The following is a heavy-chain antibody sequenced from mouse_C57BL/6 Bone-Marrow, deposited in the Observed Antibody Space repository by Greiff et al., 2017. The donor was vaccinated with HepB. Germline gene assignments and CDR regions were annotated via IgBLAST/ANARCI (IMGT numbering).Heavy chain of an antibody. CDR2: IDPSDSYT. Sequence: QVQLQQPGAELVKPGASVKLSCKASGYTFTSYWMQWVKQRPGQGLEWIGEIDPSDSYTNYNQKFKGKATLTVDTSSSTAYMQLSSLTSDDSAVYYGAMNWDPFDYWGQGTTLTVSS. V-gene: IGHV1-50*01. CDR1: GYTFTSYW. CDR3: AMNWDPFDY. J-gene: IGHJ2*01. D-gene: IGHD4-1*01.